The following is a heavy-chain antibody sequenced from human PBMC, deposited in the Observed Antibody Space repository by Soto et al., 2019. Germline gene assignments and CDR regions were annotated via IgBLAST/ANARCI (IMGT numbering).Heavy chain of an antibody. CDR2: IYSGGST. Sequence: EVQLVETGGGLIQPGGSLRLSCAASGFTVSNNYMSWVRQAPGKGLEWVSLIYSGGSTYYADSVKDRFTISRDNSKNTLYLQMNSLRAEDTAVYYCATYSSLDYWGQGTLVTVSS. J-gene: IGHJ4*02. CDR3: ATYSSLDY. CDR1: GFTVSNNY. D-gene: IGHD6-13*01. V-gene: IGHV3-53*02.